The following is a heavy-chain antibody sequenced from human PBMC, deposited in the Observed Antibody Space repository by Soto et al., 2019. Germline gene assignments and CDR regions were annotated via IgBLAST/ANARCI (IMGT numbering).Heavy chain of an antibody. Sequence: EVPLLESGGGLVQPGGSLRLSCAVSGVTFNKYAMSWVRQPPGKGPEWVSAITGSGGLTYYADSVKGRFTVSRDNSKNILFLQMNRLRDEDTATYYCAKGDYGGNSPYWYFDLWGRGTLVIVSS. V-gene: IGHV3-23*01. CDR1: GVTFNKYA. J-gene: IGHJ2*01. CDR3: AKGDYGGNSPYWYFDL. CDR2: ITGSGGLT. D-gene: IGHD4-17*01.